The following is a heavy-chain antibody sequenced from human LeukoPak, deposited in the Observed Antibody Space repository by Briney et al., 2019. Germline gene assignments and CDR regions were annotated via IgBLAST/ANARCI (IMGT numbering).Heavy chain of an antibody. CDR1: GGTFSSYA. V-gene: IGHV1-69*04. J-gene: IGHJ6*02. CDR2: IIPILGIA. Sequence: SVKVSCKASGGTFSSYAISWVRQAPGQGLEWMGRIIPILGIANYAQKFQGRVTITADKSTSTAYMELSSLRSEDTAVYYCARDLSPVAGDYYYGMDVWGQGTTVTVSS. CDR3: ARDLSPVAGDYYYGMDV. D-gene: IGHD6-19*01.